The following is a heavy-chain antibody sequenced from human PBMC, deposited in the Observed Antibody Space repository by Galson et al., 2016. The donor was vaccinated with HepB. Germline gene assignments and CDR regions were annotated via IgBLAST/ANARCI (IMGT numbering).Heavy chain of an antibody. J-gene: IGHJ4*02. CDR3: ASGVLQFLEWLPQIDY. CDR2: IYYSGNT. D-gene: IGHD3-3*01. Sequence: LSLTCTVSSGSISSRSYSWAWIRQPPGQGLEWIGNIYYSGNTYYSPSLKSRVTVSADTSKNQFSLTLTSVTAADTAVYYCASGVLQFLEWLPQIDYWGQGTLVTVSS. CDR1: SGSISSRSYS. V-gene: IGHV4-39*07.